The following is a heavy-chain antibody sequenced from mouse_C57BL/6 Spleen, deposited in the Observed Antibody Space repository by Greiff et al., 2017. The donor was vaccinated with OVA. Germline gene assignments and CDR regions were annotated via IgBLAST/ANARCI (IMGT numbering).Heavy chain of an antibody. J-gene: IGHJ4*01. CDR3: ARGPYYSNYYYAMDY. D-gene: IGHD2-5*01. Sequence: EVKLQESGPGLVKPSQSLSLTCSVTGYSITSGYYWNWIRQFPGNKLEWMGYISYDGSNNYNPSLKNRISITRDTSKNQFFLKLNSVTTEDTATYYCARGPYYSNYYYAMDYWGQGTSVTVSS. CDR2: ISYDGSN. CDR1: GYSITSGYY. V-gene: IGHV3-6*01.